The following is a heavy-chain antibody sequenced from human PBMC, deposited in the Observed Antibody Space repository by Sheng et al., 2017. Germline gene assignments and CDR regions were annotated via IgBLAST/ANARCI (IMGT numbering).Heavy chain of an antibody. J-gene: IGHJ4*02. CDR3: ALARRDGYYFDY. CDR2: IYYTGSI. D-gene: IGHD5-12*01. CDR1: DGSIRSHY. V-gene: IGHV4-59*11. Sequence: QVQLQESGPGLVKPSETLSLTCSVSDGSIRSHYWSWIRQPPGKGLEWIGYIYYTGSINYNPSLKSRVTISVDTSKSQFSLKLNSVTAADTAVYYCALARRDGYYFDYWGQGTLVTVSS.